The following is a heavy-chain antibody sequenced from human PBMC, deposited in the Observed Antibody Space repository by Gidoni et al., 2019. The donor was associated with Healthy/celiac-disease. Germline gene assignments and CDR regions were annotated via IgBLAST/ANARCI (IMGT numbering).Heavy chain of an antibody. V-gene: IGHV4-34*01. J-gene: IGHJ4*02. Sequence: QVQLQQWGAGLLKPSETLSLTCAVYGGSFSGYYWRWIRQPPGKGLEWIGEINHSGSTNYNPSLKSRVTISVDTSKNQFSLKLSSVTAADTAVYYCARGGVHYDFWSGYSHYYFDYWGQGTLVTVSS. CDR1: GGSFSGYY. CDR3: ARGGVHYDFWSGYSHYYFDY. CDR2: INHSGST. D-gene: IGHD3-3*01.